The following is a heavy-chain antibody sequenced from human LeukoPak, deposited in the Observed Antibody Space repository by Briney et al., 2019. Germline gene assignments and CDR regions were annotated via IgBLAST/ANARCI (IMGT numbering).Heavy chain of an antibody. D-gene: IGHD6-19*01. J-gene: IGHJ4*02. CDR2: IYYSGST. Sequence: PSETLSLTCTVSGGSISSSSYYWGWIRQPPGKGLEWIGSIYYSGSTYYNPSLKSRVTISVDTSKNQFSLKLSSVTAADTAVYYCARLDRVAVAGRLYYFDYWGQGTLVTVSS. CDR3: ARLDRVAVAGRLYYFDY. CDR1: GGSISSSSYY. V-gene: IGHV4-39*01.